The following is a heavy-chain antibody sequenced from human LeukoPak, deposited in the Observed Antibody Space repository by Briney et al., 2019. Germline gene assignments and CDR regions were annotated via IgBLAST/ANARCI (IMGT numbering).Heavy chain of an antibody. V-gene: IGHV1-18*01. D-gene: IGHD2-15*01. CDR2: ISAYYGNT. CDR3: ARLVVVVAASPYYYYMDV. J-gene: IGHJ6*03. CDR1: GYTFTSYG. Sequence: ASVKVSCKASGYTFTSYGISWVRQAPGQGLEWMGWISAYYGNTNYAQKLQGRVTMTTDTATSTAYMELRSLRSDDTAVYYCARLVVVVAASPYYYYMDVWGQGTLVTVS.